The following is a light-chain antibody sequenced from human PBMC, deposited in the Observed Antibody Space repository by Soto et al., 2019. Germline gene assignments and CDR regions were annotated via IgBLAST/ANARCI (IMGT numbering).Light chain of an antibody. V-gene: IGKV3-20*01. CDR2: GAS. CDR1: QSVSSN. CDR3: QQYDNSPIT. J-gene: IGKJ5*01. Sequence: EIVMPQSPATLSVSPGESATLSCRASQSVSSNLAWYPQKPGQAPRLLIYGASSRATGIPDRLSGTGSETDFTLTISRLEPEDLAVYYCQQYDNSPITFGQGTRLEIK.